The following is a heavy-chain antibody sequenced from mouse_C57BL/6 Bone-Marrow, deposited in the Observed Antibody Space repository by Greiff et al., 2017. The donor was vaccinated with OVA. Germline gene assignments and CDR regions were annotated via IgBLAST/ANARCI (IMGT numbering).Heavy chain of an antibody. V-gene: IGHV1-76*01. CDR2: IYPGSGNT. Sequence: QVQLQQSGAELVRPGASVKLSCKASGYTFTDYYINWVKQRPGQGLEWIARIYPGSGNTYYNEKFKGKATLTAEKSSSTAYMQRSSLTSEDSAVYFCARLYYGSSHWYFDVWGTGTTVTVSS. CDR3: ARLYYGSSHWYFDV. CDR1: GYTFTDYY. J-gene: IGHJ1*03. D-gene: IGHD1-1*01.